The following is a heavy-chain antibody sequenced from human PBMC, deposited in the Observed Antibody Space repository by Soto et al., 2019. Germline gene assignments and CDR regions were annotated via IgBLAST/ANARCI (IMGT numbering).Heavy chain of an antibody. Sequence: ASVKVSCKASGYTFTSSGISWVRQAPGQVLEWMGWISAYNGNTNYAQKLQGRVTMTTDTSTSTAYMELRSLRSDDTAVYYCARGQEYSSGWYHDAFDIWGQGTMVTVSS. V-gene: IGHV1-18*01. CDR2: ISAYNGNT. CDR1: GYTFTSSG. CDR3: ARGQEYSSGWYHDAFDI. J-gene: IGHJ3*02. D-gene: IGHD6-19*01.